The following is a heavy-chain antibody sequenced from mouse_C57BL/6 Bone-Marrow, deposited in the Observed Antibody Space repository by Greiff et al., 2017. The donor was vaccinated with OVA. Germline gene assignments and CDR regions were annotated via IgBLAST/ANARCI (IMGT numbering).Heavy chain of an antibody. CDR3: VRHRGYDRAWFAY. Sequence: VKLVESGGGLVQPKGSLKLSCAASGFSFNTYAMNWVRQAPGKGLEWVARIRSKSNNYATYYADSVKDRFTISRDDSESMLYLQMNNLKTEDTAMYYCVRHRGYDRAWFAYWGQGTLVTVSA. V-gene: IGHV10-1*01. CDR2: IRSKSNNYAT. CDR1: GFSFNTYA. J-gene: IGHJ3*01. D-gene: IGHD2-2*01.